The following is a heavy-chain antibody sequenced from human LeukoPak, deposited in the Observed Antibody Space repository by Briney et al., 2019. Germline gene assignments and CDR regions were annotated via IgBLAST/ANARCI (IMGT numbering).Heavy chain of an antibody. V-gene: IGHV1-2*06. CDR2: INPNSGGT. Sequence: ASVKVSCKASGYTFTGYYMHWVRQAPGQGLEWMGRINPNSGGTNYAQKFQGRVTMTRDTSISTAYMELSRLRSDDTAVYYCARERFIVGATQGYFDYWGQGTLVTVSS. CDR1: GYTFTGYY. D-gene: IGHD1-26*01. J-gene: IGHJ4*02. CDR3: ARERFIVGATQGYFDY.